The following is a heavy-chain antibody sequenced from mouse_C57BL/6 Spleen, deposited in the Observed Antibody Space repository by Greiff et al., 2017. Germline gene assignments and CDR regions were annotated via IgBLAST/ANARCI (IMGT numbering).Heavy chain of an antibody. CDR3: AREGGGYYDY. CDR2: ISDGGSYT. V-gene: IGHV5-4*01. J-gene: IGHJ2*01. CDR1: GFTFSSYA. D-gene: IGHD2-3*01. Sequence: DVHLVESGGGLVKPGGSLKLSCAASGFTFSSYAMSWVRQTPEKRLEWVATISDGGSYTYYPDNVKGRFTISRDNAKNNLYLQMSHLKSEDTAMYYCAREGGGYYDYWGQGTTLTVSS.